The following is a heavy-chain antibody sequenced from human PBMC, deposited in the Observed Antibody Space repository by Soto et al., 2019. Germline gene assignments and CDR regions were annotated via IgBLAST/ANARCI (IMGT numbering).Heavy chain of an antibody. D-gene: IGHD3-22*01. J-gene: IGHJ4*02. CDR2: ISTYNGNT. CDR1: GYTFTGYY. CDR3: ARGLIYDSSGYYFDY. Sequence: ASVKVSCKASGYTFTGYYMHWVRQAPGQGLEWMGWISTYNGNTNYAQKLQGRVTMTTDTSTNTAYMELRSLRSDDTAVYYCARGLIYDSSGYYFDYWGQGTLVTVSS. V-gene: IGHV1-18*04.